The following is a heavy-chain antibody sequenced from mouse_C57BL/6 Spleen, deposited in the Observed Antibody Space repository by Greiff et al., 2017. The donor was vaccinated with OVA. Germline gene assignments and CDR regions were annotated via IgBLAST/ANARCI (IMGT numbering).Heavy chain of an antibody. CDR1: GYTFTSYW. J-gene: IGHJ4*01. V-gene: IGHV1-69*01. CDR2: IDPSDSYT. Sequence: VQLQQPGAELVMPGASVKLSCKASGYTFTSYWMHWVKQRPGQGLEWIGEIDPSDSYTNYNQKFKGKSTLTVDKSSSTAYMQLSSLTSEDSAVYYCARRTYYGYAMDYWGQGTSVTVSS. CDR3: ARRTYYGYAMDY. D-gene: IGHD1-1*01.